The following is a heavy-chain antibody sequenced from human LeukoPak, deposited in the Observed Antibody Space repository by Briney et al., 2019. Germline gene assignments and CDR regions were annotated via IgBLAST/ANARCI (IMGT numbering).Heavy chain of an antibody. J-gene: IGHJ3*02. D-gene: IGHD6-13*01. CDR3: ARVSPAVGAFDI. V-gene: IGHV4-59*01. Sequence: SETLSLTCTVSGGSISSYYWSWIRQPPGKGLEWIEYFYYSGSNNFNPSLKSRVTISGDTSKNQFSLKLSSVTAADTAIYYCARVSPAVGAFDIWGRGTMVTVSS. CDR2: FYYSGSN. CDR1: GGSISSYY.